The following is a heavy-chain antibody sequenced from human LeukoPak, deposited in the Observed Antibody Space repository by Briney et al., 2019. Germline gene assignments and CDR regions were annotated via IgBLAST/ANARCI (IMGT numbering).Heavy chain of an antibody. CDR1: GGSFSGYY. CDR2: INHSGST. J-gene: IGHJ4*02. D-gene: IGHD6-19*01. Sequence: SETLSLTCAVYGGSFSGYYWSWIRQPPGKGLEWIGEINHSGSTNYNPSLKSRVTISVDTSKNQFSLKLSSVAAADTAVYYCARALSIAVAWDYWGQGTLVTVSS. V-gene: IGHV4-34*01. CDR3: ARALSIAVAWDY.